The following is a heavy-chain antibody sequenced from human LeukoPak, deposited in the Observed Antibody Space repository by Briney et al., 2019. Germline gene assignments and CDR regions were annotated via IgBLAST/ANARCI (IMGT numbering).Heavy chain of an antibody. CDR1: GFTFSNFP. D-gene: IGHD3-9*01. Sequence: GGSLRLSCAGSGFTFSNFPMIWVRQAPGKGLEWVSSIFQGGGEIHYADSVKGRFTISRDNSKNTLYLQMNSLRAEDTAVYYCAKDYDILTGSRVVDYWGQGTLVTVSS. CDR2: IFQGGGEI. CDR3: AKDYDILTGSRVVDY. V-gene: IGHV3-23*03. J-gene: IGHJ4*02.